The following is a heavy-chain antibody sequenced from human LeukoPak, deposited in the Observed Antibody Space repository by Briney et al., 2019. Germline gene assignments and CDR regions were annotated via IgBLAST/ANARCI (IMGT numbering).Heavy chain of an antibody. J-gene: IGHJ5*02. CDR3: ARDWSYYSDYTGYYYNWFDP. CDR1: GFTFSIYW. D-gene: IGHD3-22*01. V-gene: IGHV3-7*01. Sequence: GGSLRLSCAASGFTFSIYWMSWVRQAPGKGLEWVANIKEDGSEKNYVGSVKGRFTISRDNAKNSLYLQMNSLRAEDTAVYYCARDWSYYSDYTGYYYNWFDPWGQGTLVTVSS. CDR2: IKEDGSEK.